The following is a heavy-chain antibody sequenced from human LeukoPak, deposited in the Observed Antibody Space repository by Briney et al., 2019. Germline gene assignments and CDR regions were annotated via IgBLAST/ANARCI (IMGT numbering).Heavy chain of an antibody. CDR2: IIPIPGIA. CDR1: GGTFSSYA. V-gene: IGHV1-69*04. D-gene: IGHD6-13*01. J-gene: IGHJ6*02. CDR3: ARDPAGSSWPRA. Sequence: SVKVSCKASGGTFSSYAISWVRQAPGQGLEWMGRIIPIPGIANYAQKFQGRVTITADKSTSTAYMELSSLRSEDTAVYYCARDPAGSSWPRAWGQGTTVTVSS.